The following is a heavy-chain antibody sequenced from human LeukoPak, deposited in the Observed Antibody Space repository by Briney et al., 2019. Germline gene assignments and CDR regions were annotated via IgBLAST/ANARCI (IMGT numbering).Heavy chain of an antibody. V-gene: IGHV3-33*01. Sequence: GGSLRLSCAASGFTFRSYCMHWVRQAPGEGLEWVAVIWYDGSNKNYADSVKGPFTISRDNSKTTLYLQMNSLRAADTAVYYCARDRAAAMEYYYMDVWGKGTTVTVSS. CDR2: IWYDGSNK. D-gene: IGHD2-2*01. CDR1: GFTFRSYC. CDR3: ARDRAAAMEYYYMDV. J-gene: IGHJ6*03.